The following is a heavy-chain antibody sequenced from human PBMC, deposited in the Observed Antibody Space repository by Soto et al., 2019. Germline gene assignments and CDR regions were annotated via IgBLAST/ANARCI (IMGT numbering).Heavy chain of an antibody. Sequence: EVQVVESGGGLVQPGGSLRLSCAISGFTFSDHYMDWVRQAPGKGLEWVARSRNKAKSYSTAYAASVKGRFTISRDEARNLLYLHMSNLKRDDTGVYFCTMSVIFRGGDLYYYMGVWGKGTTVTVSS. V-gene: IGHV3-72*01. CDR3: TMSVIFRGGDLYYYMGV. D-gene: IGHD3-10*01. CDR2: SRNKAKSYST. J-gene: IGHJ6*03. CDR1: GFTFSDHY.